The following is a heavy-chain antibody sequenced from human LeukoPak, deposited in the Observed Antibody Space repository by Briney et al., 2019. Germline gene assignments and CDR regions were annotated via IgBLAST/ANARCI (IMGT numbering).Heavy chain of an antibody. V-gene: IGHV3-21*01. CDR3: ARGGHVDTAIKSRKAFDY. Sequence: PGGSLRLSCAASGFTFSSYSMNWVRQAPGKGLEWVSSISSSSSYIYYADSVKGRFTISRDNARNSLYLQMNSLRAEDTAVYYCARGGHVDTAIKSRKAFDYWGQGTLVTVSS. CDR2: ISSSSSYI. D-gene: IGHD5-18*01. CDR1: GFTFSSYS. J-gene: IGHJ4*02.